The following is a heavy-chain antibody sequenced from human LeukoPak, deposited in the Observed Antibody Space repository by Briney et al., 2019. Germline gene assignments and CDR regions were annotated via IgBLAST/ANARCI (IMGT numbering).Heavy chain of an antibody. Sequence: SETLSLTCAVSGGSVNSGSYYWSWIRQHPGKGLEWLGYIYYTGITNYNHSLKSRVTISVDTSKNQFSLNLNSVTAADTAVYYCATSQCGSDCYLAGNYWGQGTLVNVSS. D-gene: IGHD2-21*02. CDR3: ATSQCGSDCYLAGNY. CDR1: GGSVNSGSYY. CDR2: IYYTGIT. V-gene: IGHV4-61*01. J-gene: IGHJ4*02.